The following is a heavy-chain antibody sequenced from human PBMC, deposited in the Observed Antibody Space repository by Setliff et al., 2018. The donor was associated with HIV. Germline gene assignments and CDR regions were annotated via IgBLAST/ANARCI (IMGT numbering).Heavy chain of an antibody. D-gene: IGHD3-22*01. CDR1: GDSVSSNSAA. Sequence: PSQTLSLTCAISGDSVSSNSAAWNWIRQSSSRGLEWLGRTYYRSKWYNDYAGSVKSRITINPDTSKNQFSLQLNSVTPEDTAVYYCARTRGLGYYDSSGNAFDIWGQGTMVTVSS. V-gene: IGHV6-1*01. CDR3: ARTRGLGYYDSSGNAFDI. CDR2: TYYRSKWYN. J-gene: IGHJ3*02.